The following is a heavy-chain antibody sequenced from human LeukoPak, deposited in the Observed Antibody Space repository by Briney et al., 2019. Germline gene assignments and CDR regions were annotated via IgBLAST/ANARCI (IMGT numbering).Heavy chain of an antibody. D-gene: IGHD4-17*01. CDR3: ARDWQTVDGNYYYMDV. CDR1: GFTFDDYA. CDR2: INWNSDSI. Sequence: GGSLRLSCAVSGFTFDDYAMHWVRQVPGKGLEWVSGINWNSDSIGYADSVKGRFTTSRDNARSSLYLQLNSLRAEDTAVYYCARDWQTVDGNYYYMDVWGKGTTVTISS. J-gene: IGHJ6*03. V-gene: IGHV3-9*01.